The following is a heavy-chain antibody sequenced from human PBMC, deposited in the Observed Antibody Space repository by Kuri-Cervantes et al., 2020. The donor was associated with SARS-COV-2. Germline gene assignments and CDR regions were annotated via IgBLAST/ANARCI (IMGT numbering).Heavy chain of an antibody. CDR1: GFTFSSYS. J-gene: IGHJ6*03. CDR3: ARSGRYYYYMDV. Sequence: GESLKISCAASGFTFSSYSMNWVRQAPGKGLEWVSCISSSSSTIYYADSVKGRFTTSRDNAKNSLYLQMNSLRAEDTAVYYCARSGRYYYYMDVWGKGTTVTVSS. CDR2: ISSSSSTI. D-gene: IGHD2-8*02. V-gene: IGHV3-48*01.